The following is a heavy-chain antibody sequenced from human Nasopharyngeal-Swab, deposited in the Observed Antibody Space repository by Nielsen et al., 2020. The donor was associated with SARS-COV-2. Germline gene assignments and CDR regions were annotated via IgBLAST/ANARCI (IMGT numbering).Heavy chain of an antibody. J-gene: IGHJ6*03. Sequence: GGSLRLSCAASGFTFSNAWLSWVRQASGKGLVWVGRIKSKTDGGTTDYAAPVKGRFTISRDDSKNTLYLQMNSLKTEDTAVYYCTSSMGSNYYYYYMDVWGKGTTVTVSS. D-gene: IGHD3-10*01. CDR3: TSSMGSNYYYYYMDV. CDR2: IKSKTDGGTT. V-gene: IGHV3-15*01. CDR1: GFTFSNAW.